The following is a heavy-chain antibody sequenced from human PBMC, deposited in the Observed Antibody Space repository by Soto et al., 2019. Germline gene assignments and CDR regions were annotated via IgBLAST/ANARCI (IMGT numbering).Heavy chain of an antibody. D-gene: IGHD3-3*01. CDR3: AHRQGVFRFLEWLPYF. CDR1: GFSLSTSGVG. Sequence: QITLKESGPTLVKPTQTLTLTCTFSGFSLSTSGVGVGWIRQPPGKALEWLALIYWNDDKRYSPSLKSRLTITKDTSKIQVVLTMTNMDPVDTATFYCAHRQGVFRFLEWLPYFWGQGTLVTVSS. J-gene: IGHJ4*02. V-gene: IGHV2-5*01. CDR2: IYWNDDK.